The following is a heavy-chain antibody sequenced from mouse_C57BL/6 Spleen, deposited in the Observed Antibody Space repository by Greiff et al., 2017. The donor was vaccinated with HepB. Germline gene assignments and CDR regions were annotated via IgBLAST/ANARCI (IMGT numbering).Heavy chain of an antibody. J-gene: IGHJ4*01. CDR1: GYTFTSYW. CDR2: IDPSDSYT. D-gene: IGHD2-3*01. V-gene: IGHV1-69*01. CDR3: ARFDGPLYAMDY. Sequence: QVQLQQSGAELVMPGASVKLSCKASGYTFTSYWMHWVKQRPGQGLEWIGEIDPSDSYTNYNQKFKGKSTLTVDKSSSTAYMQLSSLTSEDSAVYYCARFDGPLYAMDYWGQGTSVTVSS.